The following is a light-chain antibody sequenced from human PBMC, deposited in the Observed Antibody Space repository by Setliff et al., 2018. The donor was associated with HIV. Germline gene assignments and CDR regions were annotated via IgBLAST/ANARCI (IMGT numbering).Light chain of an antibody. J-gene: IGLJ2*01. CDR3: RSYSTSNTLVL. CDR1: HTDIGAYNY. V-gene: IGLV2-14*03. Sequence: QSALTQPASVPGSPGQSISISCSGSHTDIGAYNYVSWYQQHPGKVPRPIIYEVSHRPSGVSDRISGAKSGNTASLFISGLQAEDEATYYCRSYSTSNTLVLFGGGTKVTVL. CDR2: EVS.